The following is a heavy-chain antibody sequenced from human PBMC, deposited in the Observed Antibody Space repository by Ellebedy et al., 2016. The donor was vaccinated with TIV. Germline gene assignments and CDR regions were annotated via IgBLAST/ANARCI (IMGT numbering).Heavy chain of an antibody. CDR1: GFTFSSYS. CDR2: ISSSSSTI. D-gene: IGHD2-2*01. CDR3: ARDSVVPAAV. V-gene: IGHV3-48*01. J-gene: IGHJ4*02. Sequence: GESLKISXAASGFTFSSYSMNWVRQAPGKGLEWVSYISSSSSTIYYADSVKGRFTISRDNAKNSLYLQMNSLRAEDTAVYYCARDSVVPAAVWGQGTLVTVSS.